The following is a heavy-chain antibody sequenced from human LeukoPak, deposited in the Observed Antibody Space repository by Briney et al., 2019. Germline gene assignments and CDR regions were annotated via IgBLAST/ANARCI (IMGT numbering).Heavy chain of an antibody. CDR2: INHSGST. CDR3: ARGLPAAILSYYYYYMDV. Sequence: SETLSLTCAVYGGSFSGYYWTWIRQPPGKGLEWIGEINHSGSTNYNPSLKSRVTISVDTSKNQFPLKLSSVTAADTAVYYCARGLPAAILSYYYYYMDVWGKGTTVTVSS. CDR1: GGSFSGYY. J-gene: IGHJ6*03. V-gene: IGHV4-34*01. D-gene: IGHD2-2*01.